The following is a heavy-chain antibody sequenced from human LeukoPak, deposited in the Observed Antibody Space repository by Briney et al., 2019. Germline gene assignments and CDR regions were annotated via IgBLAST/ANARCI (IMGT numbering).Heavy chain of an antibody. Sequence: SETLSLTCTVSGGSLSSGDYYWSWIRQPPGKGLEWIGYIYYSGCTYYNPSLKSRVTISVDTSKNQFSLKLSSVTAADTAVYYCARAPGPYCSGGSCYDYYYGMDVWGQGTTVTVSS. CDR1: GGSLSSGDYY. CDR3: ARAPGPYCSGGSCYDYYYGMDV. D-gene: IGHD2-15*01. CDR2: IYYSGCT. V-gene: IGHV4-30-4*01. J-gene: IGHJ6*02.